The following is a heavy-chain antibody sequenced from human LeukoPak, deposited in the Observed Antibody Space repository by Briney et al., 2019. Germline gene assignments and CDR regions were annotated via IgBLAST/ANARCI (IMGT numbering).Heavy chain of an antibody. CDR2: IYSGGST. CDR3: ARDRHGVASAYYFDY. CDR1: GFTVSSNY. Sequence: PGGSLRLSCAASGFTVSSNYMSWVRQAPGKGLEWVSVIYSGGSTYYADSVKGRFTISRDNSKNTLYLQMNSLRAEDTAVYYCARDRHGVASAYYFDYWGQGTLVTVSS. D-gene: IGHD3-3*01. J-gene: IGHJ4*02. V-gene: IGHV3-53*01.